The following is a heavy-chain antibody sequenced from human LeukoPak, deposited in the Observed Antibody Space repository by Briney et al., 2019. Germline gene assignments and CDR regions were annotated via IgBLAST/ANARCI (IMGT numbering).Heavy chain of an antibody. CDR1: GGSISSYY. Sequence: ASETLSLTCTVSGGSISSYYWSWIRQPPGKGLEWIGYIYYSGTTYYNPSLKSRVTISVDTSKNQFSLKLSSVTAADTAVYYCAREDREGYYFDYWGQGTLVTVSS. D-gene: IGHD2-15*01. J-gene: IGHJ4*02. CDR3: AREDREGYYFDY. CDR2: IYYSGTT. V-gene: IGHV4-59*06.